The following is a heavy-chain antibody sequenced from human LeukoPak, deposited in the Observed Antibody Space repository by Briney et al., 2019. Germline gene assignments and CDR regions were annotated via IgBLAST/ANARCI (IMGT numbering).Heavy chain of an antibody. J-gene: IGHJ4*02. CDR3: AKGQIVATILSAIDY. D-gene: IGHD5-12*01. CDR1: GFTVSSNY. V-gene: IGHV3-23*01. CDR2: ISGSGGST. Sequence: GGSLRLSCAASGFTVSSNYMSWVRQAPGKGLEWVSAISGSGGSTYYADSVKGRFTISRDNSKNTLYLQMNSLRAEDTAVYYCAKGQIVATILSAIDYWGQGTLVTVSS.